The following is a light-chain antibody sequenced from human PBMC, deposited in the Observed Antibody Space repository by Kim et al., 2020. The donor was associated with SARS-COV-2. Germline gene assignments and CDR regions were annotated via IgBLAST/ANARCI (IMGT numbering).Light chain of an antibody. Sequence: EIVLTQSAVTLSLSPGERATLSCRASQSVSNTYFAWFQHKPGQAPRLLIYGASRRAAGVPDRFSGSGSGTDFTLTINRLESEDFAVYYCHQYARIPYTFGRETKLE. CDR3: HQYARIPYT. J-gene: IGKJ2*01. V-gene: IGKV3-20*01. CDR2: GAS. CDR1: QSVSNTY.